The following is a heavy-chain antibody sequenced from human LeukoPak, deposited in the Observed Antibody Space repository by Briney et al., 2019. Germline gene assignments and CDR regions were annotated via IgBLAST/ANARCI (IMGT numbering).Heavy chain of an antibody. J-gene: IGHJ4*02. D-gene: IGHD1-1*01. CDR2: IKQDGSEK. CDR3: ASNPSGPQNWNYFDY. Sequence: PGGSLRLSCAASGFTFSSYWMSWVRQAPGKGLEWVANIKQDGSEKYYVDSVKGRFTISRDNPKNSLYLQMNSLRAEDTAVYYCASNPSGPQNWNYFDYWGQGTLVTVSS. CDR1: GFTFSSYW. V-gene: IGHV3-7*01.